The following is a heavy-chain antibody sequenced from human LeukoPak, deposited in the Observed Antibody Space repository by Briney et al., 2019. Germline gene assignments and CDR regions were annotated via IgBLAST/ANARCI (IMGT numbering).Heavy chain of an antibody. CDR1: GYTFTSYA. CDR2: INTNTGNP. CDR3: ARVDYYDSSGFNYRRPFDY. D-gene: IGHD3-22*01. V-gene: IGHV7-4-1*02. J-gene: IGHJ4*02. Sequence: ASVKVSCKASGYTFTSYAMNWVRQAPGQGLEWMGWINTNTGNPTYAQGFTGRFVFSLDASVSTAYLQITSLKAEDTAVYYCARVDYYDSSGFNYRRPFDYWGQGTLVTVSS.